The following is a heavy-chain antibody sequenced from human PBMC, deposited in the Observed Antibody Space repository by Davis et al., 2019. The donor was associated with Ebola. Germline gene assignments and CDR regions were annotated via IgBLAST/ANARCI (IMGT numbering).Heavy chain of an antibody. V-gene: IGHV3-43*01. CDR2: ISWDGGST. D-gene: IGHD6-6*01. CDR1: GFTFSSYW. Sequence: GGSLRLSCAASGFTFSSYWMSWVRQAPGKGLEWVSLISWDGGSTYYADSVKGRFTISRDNAKNSLYLQMNSLRAEDTALYYCAKDASTNYYYYYGMDVWGQGTTVTVSS. CDR3: AKDASTNYYYYYGMDV. J-gene: IGHJ6*02.